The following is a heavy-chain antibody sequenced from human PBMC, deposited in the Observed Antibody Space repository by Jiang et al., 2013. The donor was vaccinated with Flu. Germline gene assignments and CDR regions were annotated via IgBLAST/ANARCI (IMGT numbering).Heavy chain of an antibody. D-gene: IGHD3-10*01. CDR1: GYTFTRHG. CDR2: VSAYNGNT. V-gene: IGHV1-18*01. CDR3: ARDQGRWFGEADY. J-gene: IGHJ4*02. Sequence: SGAEVKKPGASVTVSCKTSGYTFTRHGFIWVRQAPGRGLEWLGWVSAYNGNTHSADRFQARLTMTTDTSTSTVSMELRSLRSDDTAIYFCARDQGRWFGEADYWGQGTQVTVSS.